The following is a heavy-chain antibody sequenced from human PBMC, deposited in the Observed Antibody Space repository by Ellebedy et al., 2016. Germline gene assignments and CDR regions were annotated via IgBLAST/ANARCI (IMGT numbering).Heavy chain of an antibody. CDR1: GDSIISDCCN. V-gene: IGHV4-39*01. J-gene: IGHJ4*02. CDR2: IHYRGST. D-gene: IGHD2-2*01. CDR3: TRVPNGPPSDF. Sequence: SETLSLTCNVSGDSIISDCCNWGWIRQAPGKGLEWIGSIHYRGSTYYNPSLKSRVTISADTSKNQFSLKVTFVTAADTAMYYCTRVPNGPPSDFWGQGTLVTVSS.